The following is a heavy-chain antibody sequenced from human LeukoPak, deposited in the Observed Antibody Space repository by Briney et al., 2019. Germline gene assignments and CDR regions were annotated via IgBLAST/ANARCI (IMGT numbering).Heavy chain of an antibody. CDR1: GFTFSSYA. CDR2: ISSSSSYI. J-gene: IGHJ4*02. Sequence: GGSLRLSCAASGFTFSSYAMSWVRQAPGKGLEWVSSISSSSSYIYYADSVKGRFTISRDNAKNSLYLQMNSLRAEDTAVYYCARLYSSSPHFDYWGQGTLVTVSS. V-gene: IGHV3-21*01. D-gene: IGHD6-6*01. CDR3: ARLYSSSPHFDY.